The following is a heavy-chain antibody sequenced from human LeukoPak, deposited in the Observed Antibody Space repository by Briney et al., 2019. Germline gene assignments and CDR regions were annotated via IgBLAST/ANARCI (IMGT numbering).Heavy chain of an antibody. Sequence: SQTLSLTCTVSGGSISSGSYYWSWIRQPAGKGLEWIGRIYTSGSTNYNPSLKSRVTISVDTSKNQFSLKLSSVTAADTAVYYCASHINGYCSSTSCYTPFDLWGRGTLVTVSS. D-gene: IGHD2-2*02. CDR1: GGSISSGSYY. J-gene: IGHJ2*01. CDR3: ASHINGYCSSTSCYTPFDL. CDR2: IYTSGST. V-gene: IGHV4-61*02.